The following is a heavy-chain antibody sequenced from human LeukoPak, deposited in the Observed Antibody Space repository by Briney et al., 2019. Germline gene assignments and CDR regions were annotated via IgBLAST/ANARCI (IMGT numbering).Heavy chain of an antibody. Sequence: GRSLRLSCAASGFTFNSYGMHWVRQAPGKGLEWVAVIWYDGSNKYYADSVKGRFTISRDNSKNTLYLQMNSLRAEDTAVYYCASTRGAVATDPFDIWGQGTMVIVSS. V-gene: IGHV3-33*01. CDR2: IWYDGSNK. CDR3: ASTRGAVATDPFDI. D-gene: IGHD6-19*01. J-gene: IGHJ3*02. CDR1: GFTFNSYG.